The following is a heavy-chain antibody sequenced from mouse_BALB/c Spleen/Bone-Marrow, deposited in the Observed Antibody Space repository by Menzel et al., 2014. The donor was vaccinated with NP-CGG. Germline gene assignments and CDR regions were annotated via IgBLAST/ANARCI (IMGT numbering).Heavy chain of an antibody. CDR2: ISYSGST. Sequence: EVKVVESGPSLVKPSQTLSLTCSVTGDSITSGYWNWIRKFPGNKLEYMGYISYSGSTYYSPSLKSQISITRDTSKNQYYLQLNSVTTEDTATYYCATYDGFYFDYWGQGTTLTVSS. CDR3: ATYDGFYFDY. D-gene: IGHD2-3*01. J-gene: IGHJ2*01. V-gene: IGHV3-8*02. CDR1: GDSITSGY.